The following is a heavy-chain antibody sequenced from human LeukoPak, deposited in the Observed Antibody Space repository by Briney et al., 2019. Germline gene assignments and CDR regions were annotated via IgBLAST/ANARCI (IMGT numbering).Heavy chain of an antibody. V-gene: IGHV3-48*03. CDR2: ISSSGSTI. D-gene: IGHD3-22*01. Sequence: PGGSLRLSCAASGFTFSSYEMNWVRQAPGKGLEWVSYISSSGSTIYYADSVKGRFTISRDNAKNSLCLQMNSLRAEDTAVYYCASPDSSGPEDYWGQGTLVTVSS. CDR1: GFTFSSYE. J-gene: IGHJ4*02. CDR3: ASPDSSGPEDY.